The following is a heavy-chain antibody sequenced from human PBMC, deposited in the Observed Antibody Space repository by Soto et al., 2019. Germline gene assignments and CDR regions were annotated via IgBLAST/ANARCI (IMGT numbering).Heavy chain of an antibody. D-gene: IGHD6-13*01. CDR2: ISYDGSNK. Sequence: PGGSLRLSCAASGFTFSSYGMHWVRQAPGKGLEWVAVISYDGSNKYYADSVKGRFTISRDNSKNTLYLQMNSLRAEDTAVYYCASIAAAGTRRAFDIWGQGTMVTVSS. CDR3: ASIAAAGTRRAFDI. J-gene: IGHJ3*02. V-gene: IGHV3-30*03. CDR1: GFTFSSYG.